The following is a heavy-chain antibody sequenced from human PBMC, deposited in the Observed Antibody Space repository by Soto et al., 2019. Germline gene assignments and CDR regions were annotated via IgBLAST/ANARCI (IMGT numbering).Heavy chain of an antibody. CDR1: GGSFSGYY. D-gene: IGHD2-2*01. CDR3: ARGYCSSTSCLAHYGMDV. Sequence: PSEILSLTCTVYGGSFSGYYWSWIRQPPGKGLEWIGEINHSGSTNYNPSLKSRVTISVDTSKNQFSLKLSSVTAADTAVYYCARGYCSSTSCLAHYGMDVWGQGTTVTVSS. V-gene: IGHV4-34*01. J-gene: IGHJ6*02. CDR2: INHSGST.